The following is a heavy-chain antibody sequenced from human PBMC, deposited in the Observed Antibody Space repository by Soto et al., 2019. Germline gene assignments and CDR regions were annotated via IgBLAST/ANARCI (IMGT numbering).Heavy chain of an antibody. Sequence: SETLSLTCTVSGGSISSGDYYWSWIRQPPGKGLEWIGYIYYSGSTYYNPSLKRRVTISVDTSKNQFSLKLSSVTAADTAVYYCARDRAYYDYVWGSYRQNSIPYNWFDPWGQGNLVTVSS. CDR1: GGSISSGDYY. J-gene: IGHJ5*02. V-gene: IGHV4-30-4*01. CDR3: ARDRAYYDYVWGSYRQNSIPYNWFDP. CDR2: IYYSGST. D-gene: IGHD3-16*02.